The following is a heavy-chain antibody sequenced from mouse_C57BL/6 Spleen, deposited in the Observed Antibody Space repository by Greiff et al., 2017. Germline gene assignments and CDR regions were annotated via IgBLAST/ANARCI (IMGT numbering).Heavy chain of an antibody. CDR1: GYTFTSYW. J-gene: IGHJ4*01. V-gene: IGHV1-55*01. D-gene: IGHD2-2*01. CDR2: IYPGSGST. CDR3: ARRLDYAMDY. Sequence: QVHVKQPGAELVKPGASVKMSCKASGYTFTSYWITWVKQRPGQGLEWIGDIYPGSGSTNYNEKFKSKATLTVDTSSSTAYMQLSSLTSEDSAVYSCARRLDYAMDYWGQGTSVTVSS.